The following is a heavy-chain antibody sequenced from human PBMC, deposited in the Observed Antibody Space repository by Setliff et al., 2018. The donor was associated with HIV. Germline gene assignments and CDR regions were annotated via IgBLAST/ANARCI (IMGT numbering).Heavy chain of an antibody. CDR2: ISYDGSNK. Sequence: GGSLRLSCAASGFTFSGYAMHWVRQAPGKGLEWVAVISYDGSNKYYPDSVKGRFTIFRDNSKNTLYLQMNSLRVEDTAVYYCARDPGYGPFGVLTRKGPGYYYYMDVWGKGTTVTVSS. V-gene: IGHV3-30*04. CDR3: ARDPGYGPFGVLTRKGPGYYYYMDV. CDR1: GFTFSGYA. J-gene: IGHJ6*03. D-gene: IGHD3-3*01.